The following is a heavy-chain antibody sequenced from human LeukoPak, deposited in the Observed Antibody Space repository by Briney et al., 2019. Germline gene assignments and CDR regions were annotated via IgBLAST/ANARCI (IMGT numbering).Heavy chain of an antibody. D-gene: IGHD4-17*01. CDR3: ARAGGDYGDYVDS. J-gene: IGHJ4*02. CDR1: GGSISSYY. CDR2: IYYRGST. V-gene: IGHV4-59*01. Sequence: SETLSLTCTVSGGSISSYYWSWIRQPPGKGLEWIGYIYYRGSTNYNPSLKSRVIISLDTSRNQFSLRLSSVTAADTAVYYCARAGGDYGDYVDSWGQGTLVTVSS.